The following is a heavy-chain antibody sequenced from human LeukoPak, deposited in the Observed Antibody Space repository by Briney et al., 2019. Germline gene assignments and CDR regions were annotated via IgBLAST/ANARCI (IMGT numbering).Heavy chain of an antibody. CDR1: GGSISSYY. D-gene: IGHD3-10*01. V-gene: IGHV4-59*01. CDR2: IYYSGST. Sequence: SETLSLTCTVSGGSISSYYWGWIRQPPGKGLEWIGYIYYSGSTNYNPSLKGRVTISVDTSKNQFSLKLSSVTAADTAVYYCASHLRSSGTYLWFGEGIQDWFDPWGQGTLVTVSS. CDR3: ASHLRSSGTYLWFGEGIQDWFDP. J-gene: IGHJ5*02.